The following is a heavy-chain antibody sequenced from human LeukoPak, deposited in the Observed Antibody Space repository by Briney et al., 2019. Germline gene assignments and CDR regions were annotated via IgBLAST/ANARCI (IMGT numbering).Heavy chain of an antibody. D-gene: IGHD2-2*01. CDR2: IIPILGMA. J-gene: IGHJ4*02. CDR3: ARVHCSSTSCPYYFDY. V-gene: IGHV1-69*04. CDR1: GGTFSSYA. Sequence: ASVKVSCKASGGTFSSYAISWVRQAPGQGLEWMGRIIPILGMANYAQKFQGRVTITADKSTSTAYMELSSLRSEDTAVYYCARVHCSSTSCPYYFDYRGQGTLVTVSS.